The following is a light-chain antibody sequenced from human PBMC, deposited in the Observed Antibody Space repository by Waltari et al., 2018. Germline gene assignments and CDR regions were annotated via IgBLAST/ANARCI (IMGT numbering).Light chain of an antibody. CDR2: STS. CDR3: QQSYRGVGFR. J-gene: IGKJ2*03. V-gene: IGKV1-39*01. Sequence: DIQMTQSPSSLSASVGDRVTITCRAAQRISSYLNWYKDKPGKAPKLLIHSTSTLQYGCPSRFSGSGAGTQFTLTISGLQPEDFATYYCQQSYRGVGFRFGQGTKL. CDR1: QRISSY.